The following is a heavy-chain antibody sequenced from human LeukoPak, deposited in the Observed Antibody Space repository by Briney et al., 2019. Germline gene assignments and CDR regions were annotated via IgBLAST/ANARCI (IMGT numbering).Heavy chain of an antibody. CDR1: GFIFSSYA. J-gene: IGHJ4*02. CDR2: ISGSGSST. D-gene: IGHD3-3*01. Sequence: GGSLRLSCAASGFIFSSYAMSWVRQAPGKGLEWVSAISGSGSSTYYADSVKGRFTISRDNSKNTLYLQVNSLRAEDTAVYYCAKDEGFGPPGVYWGQGTLVTVSS. CDR3: AKDEGFGPPGVY. V-gene: IGHV3-23*01.